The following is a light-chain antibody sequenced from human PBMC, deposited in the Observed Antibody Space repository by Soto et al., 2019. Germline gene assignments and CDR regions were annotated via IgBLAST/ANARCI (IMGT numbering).Light chain of an antibody. Sequence: IVMTQSPATLSVSPGERATLSCRASQSVSRNLAWYQQKPGQAPRLLIYGASTRATGIPARFSGSGSGTEFTLTISNLQSEDFAVYYCQQYNNWPPLTFGGGTKVEIK. CDR3: QQYNNWPPLT. J-gene: IGKJ4*01. CDR2: GAS. CDR1: QSVSRN. V-gene: IGKV3-15*01.